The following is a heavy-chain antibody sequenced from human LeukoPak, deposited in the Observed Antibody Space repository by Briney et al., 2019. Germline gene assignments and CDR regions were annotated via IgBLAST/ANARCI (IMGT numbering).Heavy chain of an antibody. CDR1: GGSISSGDYY. J-gene: IGHJ3*02. CDR3: ARGDIVVVPAAADAFDI. CDR2: IYYSGST. D-gene: IGHD2-2*01. V-gene: IGHV4-30-4*08. Sequence: SETLSLTRTVSGGSISSGDYYWSWIRQPPGKGLEWIGYIYYSGSTYYNPSLKSRVTISVDTSKNQFSLKLSSVTAADTAVYYCARGDIVVVPAAADAFDIWGQGTMVTVSS.